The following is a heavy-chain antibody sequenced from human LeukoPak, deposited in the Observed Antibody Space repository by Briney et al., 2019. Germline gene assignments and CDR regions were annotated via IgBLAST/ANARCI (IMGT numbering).Heavy chain of an antibody. D-gene: IGHD3-16*01. CDR1: GLVFSNYA. Sequence: GGSLRLSCAASGLVFSNYAMSWVRLSRGKGLEWITAITRSGDTTHYADSVKGRFTISRDNAKNTVYLQMTGLTVEDSGVYYCHGGYAYGLENVDYWGQGNLVTVSS. V-gene: IGHV3-23*01. CDR3: HGGYAYGLENVDY. CDR2: ITRSGDTT. J-gene: IGHJ4*02.